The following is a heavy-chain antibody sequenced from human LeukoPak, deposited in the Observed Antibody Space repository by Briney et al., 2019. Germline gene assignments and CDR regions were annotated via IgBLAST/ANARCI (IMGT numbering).Heavy chain of an antibody. Sequence: GGSLRLSCAASGFTLSSYGMHWVRQAPGKGLEWVAFIRYDGSNKYYADSVRGRFTISRDNSKNTLYLQMNSLRAEDTAVYYCAKDRFAWELYYFDYWGQGTLVTVSS. CDR3: AKDRFAWELYYFDY. CDR2: IRYDGSNK. D-gene: IGHD1-26*01. CDR1: GFTLSSYG. V-gene: IGHV3-30*02. J-gene: IGHJ4*02.